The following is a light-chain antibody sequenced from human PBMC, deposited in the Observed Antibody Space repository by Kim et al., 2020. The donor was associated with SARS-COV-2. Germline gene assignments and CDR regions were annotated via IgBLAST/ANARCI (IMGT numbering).Light chain of an antibody. CDR3: QAWDSRTDNYV. CDR1: KFGDKY. Sequence: SYELTQPPSVSVSPGQTASITCSGDKFGDKYACWYQQKPGQSPVLVIYQDSKRPSGIPERFSGSNSGNTATLTISGTQAMDEADYYCQAWDSRTDNYVFGTGTKVTVL. CDR2: QDS. J-gene: IGLJ1*01. V-gene: IGLV3-1*01.